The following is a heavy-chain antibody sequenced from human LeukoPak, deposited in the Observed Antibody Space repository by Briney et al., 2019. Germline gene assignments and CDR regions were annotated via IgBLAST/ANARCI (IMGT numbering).Heavy chain of an antibody. V-gene: IGHV3-13*01. D-gene: IGHD1-26*01. Sequence: AGSLRLSCAASGFAFSSYDMHWDRQVSGKGLEWVSAIGHAGDTYYADSVKGRFTISREDAKNYFFLQMNSLRAGDTAVYFCAELGDSIYWGQGTLVTVSS. CDR3: AELGDSIY. J-gene: IGHJ4*02. CDR1: GFAFSSYD. CDR2: IGHAGDT.